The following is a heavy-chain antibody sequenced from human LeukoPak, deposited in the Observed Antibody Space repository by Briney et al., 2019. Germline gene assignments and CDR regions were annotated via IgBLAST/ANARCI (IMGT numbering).Heavy chain of an antibody. D-gene: IGHD5-12*01. V-gene: IGHV3-53*01. CDR1: GFTVSSNY. CDR3: ARDLGYGGYRT. J-gene: IGHJ5*02. Sequence: GGSLRLSCAASGFTVSSNYMSWVRQAPGKGLEWVSVIYSGGSTYYADSVTGRFTISRDNSKNTLYLQMNSLRAGDTAVYYCARDLGYGGYRTWGQGTLVTVSS. CDR2: IYSGGST.